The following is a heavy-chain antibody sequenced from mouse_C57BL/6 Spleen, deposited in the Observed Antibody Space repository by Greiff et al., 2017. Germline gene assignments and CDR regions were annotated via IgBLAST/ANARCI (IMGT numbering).Heavy chain of an antibody. CDR3: ARNYYDDPDY. CDR1: GYAFTSYW. V-gene: IGHV1-80*01. J-gene: IGHJ2*01. D-gene: IGHD1-1*01. CDR2: IYPGDGDT. Sequence: QVQLQQSGAELVKPGASVKISCKASGYAFTSYWMNWVKQRPGKGLEWIGQIYPGDGDTNYNGKFKGKATLTADKSSSTAYMQLSSLTSEDSAFYFCARNYYDDPDYWGQGTTLTVSS.